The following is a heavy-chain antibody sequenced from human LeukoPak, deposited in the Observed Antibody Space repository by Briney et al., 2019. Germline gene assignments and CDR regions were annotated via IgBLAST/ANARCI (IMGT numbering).Heavy chain of an antibody. CDR1: GGSFSGYY. Sequence: SETLSLTCAVYGGSFSGYYWSWIRQPPGKGLEWIGEINHSGSTNYNPSLKSRVTISVDTSKNQFSLKLSSVTAADTAVYYCARESTMVRGVITYYYYGMDVWGQGTTVTVSS. D-gene: IGHD3-10*01. V-gene: IGHV4-34*01. J-gene: IGHJ6*02. CDR3: ARESTMVRGVITYYYYGMDV. CDR2: INHSGST.